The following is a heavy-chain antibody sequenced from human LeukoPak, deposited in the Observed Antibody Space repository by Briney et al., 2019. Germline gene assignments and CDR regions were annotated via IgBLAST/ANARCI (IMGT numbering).Heavy chain of an antibody. D-gene: IGHD2-15*01. V-gene: IGHV3-74*01. CDR3: VVGGSPGY. CDR2: ISTDGYTT. CDR1: GLAFSAYK. Sequence: GGSLRLSCAASGLAFSAYKMHWVRQAPRKGLVWVSRISTDGYTTDYADFVQGRFTASRDNTKNTWSLEMNSLKAEDTAVYYCVVGGSPGYWGQGTLVTVSS. J-gene: IGHJ4*02.